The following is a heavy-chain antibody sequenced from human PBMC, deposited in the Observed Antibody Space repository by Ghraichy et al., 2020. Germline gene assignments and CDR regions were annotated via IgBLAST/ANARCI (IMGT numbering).Heavy chain of an antibody. V-gene: IGHV3-23*01. Sequence: GGSLRLSCAASGFTTSSYAMNWVRQAPGMGLEWVSAISPSGGTKHYADSVKGRFTISKDSSKNTVTLQMDSLRDDDTAVYYCAKGLYFYDSSGYRVFDSWGQGTLVTVSS. CDR1: GFTTSSYA. J-gene: IGHJ4*02. CDR2: ISPSGGTK. CDR3: AKGLYFYDSSGYRVFDS. D-gene: IGHD3-22*01.